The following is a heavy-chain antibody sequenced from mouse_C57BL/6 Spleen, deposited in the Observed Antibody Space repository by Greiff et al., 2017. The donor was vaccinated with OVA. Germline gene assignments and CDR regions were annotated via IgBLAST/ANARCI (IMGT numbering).Heavy chain of an antibody. CDR3: ARHDGNSYAMDY. Sequence: EVKLQESGGGLVQPGGSLKLSCAASGFTFSDYYMYWVRQTPEKRLEWVAYISNGGGSTYYPDTVKGRFTISRDNAKNTLYLQMSRLKSEDTAMYYCARHDGNSYAMDYWGQGTSVTVSS. D-gene: IGHD2-1*01. CDR2: ISNGGGST. CDR1: GFTFSDYY. V-gene: IGHV5-12*01. J-gene: IGHJ4*01.